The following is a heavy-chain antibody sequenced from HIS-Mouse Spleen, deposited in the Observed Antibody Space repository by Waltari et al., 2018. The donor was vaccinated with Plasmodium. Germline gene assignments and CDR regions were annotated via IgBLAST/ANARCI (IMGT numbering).Heavy chain of an antibody. CDR2: IYHSWST. Sequence: QVQLQESGPGLVKPSETLSLTCTVSGYSISSGYYWGWIRQPPGKGLEWIGSIYHSWSTYYNPSLNSRCTIAVDTSKNQFSLKLSSVTAADTAVYYWARGVGYSSSWYWFDPWGQGTLVTVSS. CDR3: ARGVGYSSSWYWFDP. D-gene: IGHD6-13*01. V-gene: IGHV4-38-2*02. CDR1: GYSISSGYY. J-gene: IGHJ5*02.